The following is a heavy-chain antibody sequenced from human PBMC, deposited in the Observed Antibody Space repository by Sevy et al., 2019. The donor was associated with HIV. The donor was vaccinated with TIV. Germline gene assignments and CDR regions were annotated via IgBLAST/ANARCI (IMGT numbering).Heavy chain of an antibody. D-gene: IGHD6-19*01. CDR2: ISYDGKRT. J-gene: IGHJ6*02. V-gene: IGHV3-30*03. CDR3: AREKAPVASGRMPYYYYYGLDV. CDR1: EFRFSDFA. Sequence: GESLKISCAASEFRFSDFAMHWVRQAPGKGLEWVAFISYDGKRTKYADSVKGRFTVSRDNSDKKFYVQMNSLRVEDAAIYYCAREKAPVASGRMPYYYYYGLDVWGLGTTVTVSS.